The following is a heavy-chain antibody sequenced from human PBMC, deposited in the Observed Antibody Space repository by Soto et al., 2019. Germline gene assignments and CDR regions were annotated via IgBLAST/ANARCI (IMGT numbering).Heavy chain of an antibody. J-gene: IGHJ4*02. V-gene: IGHV3-23*01. Sequence: EVQLLESGGGLVQPGGSLRLSCAASGFTFSYYAMSWVRQAPGKGLEWVSAISGSGDSTYYADSVKGRFTISRDNSKNTLDVQMNSLRAEDTAIYYGAKDLSSTSRGSFDYWGQGTLVTVSS. CDR2: ISGSGDST. CDR1: GFTFSYYA. CDR3: AKDLSSTSRGSFDY. D-gene: IGHD6-19*01.